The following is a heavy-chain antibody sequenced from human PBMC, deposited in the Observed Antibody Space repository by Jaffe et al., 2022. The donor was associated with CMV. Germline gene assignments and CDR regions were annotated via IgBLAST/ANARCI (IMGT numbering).Heavy chain of an antibody. J-gene: IGHJ4*02. D-gene: IGHD3-10*01. CDR3: ASTLVRGVTPLYYFDY. Sequence: QVQLVQSGAEVKKPGASVKVSCKASGYTFTGYYMHWVRQAPGQGLEWMGWINPNSGGTNYAQKFQGWVTMTRDTSISTAYMELSRLRSDDTAVYYCASTLVRGVTPLYYFDYWGQGTLVTVSS. V-gene: IGHV1-2*04. CDR2: INPNSGGT. CDR1: GYTFTGYY.